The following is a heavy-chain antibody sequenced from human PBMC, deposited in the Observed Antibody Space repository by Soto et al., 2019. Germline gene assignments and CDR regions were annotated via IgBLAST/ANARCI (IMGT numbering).Heavy chain of an antibody. Sequence: SETLSLTCAVSGGSFTSNNWWTWVRQPPGQGLEWIGEIYWTGSTNYNPSLKSRVTISLDKSENQFSLKVTSLTAADTAVYYCASRDPGTSVDYWGQGTLVTVSS. V-gene: IGHV4-4*02. J-gene: IGHJ4*02. D-gene: IGHD1-7*01. CDR1: GGSFTSNNW. CDR3: ASRDPGTSVDY. CDR2: IYWTGST.